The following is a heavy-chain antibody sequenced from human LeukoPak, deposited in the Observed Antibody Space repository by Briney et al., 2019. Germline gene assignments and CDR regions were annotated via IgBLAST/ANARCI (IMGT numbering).Heavy chain of an antibody. Sequence: ASVKVSRKVSGYTLTELSMHWVRQAPGKGLEWMGGFDPEDGETIYAQKFQGRVTMTEDTSTDTAYMELSSLRSEDTAVYYCATGRLHDYGDYSDWFDPWGQGTLVTVSS. D-gene: IGHD4-17*01. V-gene: IGHV1-24*01. CDR3: ATGRLHDYGDYSDWFDP. J-gene: IGHJ5*02. CDR2: FDPEDGET. CDR1: GYTLTELS.